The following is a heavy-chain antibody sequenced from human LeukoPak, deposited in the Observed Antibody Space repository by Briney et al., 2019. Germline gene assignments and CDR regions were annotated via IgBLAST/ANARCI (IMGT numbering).Heavy chain of an antibody. V-gene: IGHV1-2*02. CDR2: INPHSGGT. D-gene: IGHD1-26*01. CDR3: ARPVSGSYYRSLDY. CDR1: GYTFTGYY. J-gene: IGHJ4*02. Sequence: ASVKVSCKASGYTFTGYYIHWVRQAPGQGLEWMGWINPHSGGTNYAQKFQGRVTMTRDTSISTAYMELSSLRSEDTAVYYCARPVSGSYYRSLDYWGQGTLVTVSS.